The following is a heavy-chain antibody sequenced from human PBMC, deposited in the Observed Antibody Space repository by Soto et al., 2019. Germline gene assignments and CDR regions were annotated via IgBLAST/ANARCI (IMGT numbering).Heavy chain of an antibody. V-gene: IGHV1-8*01. CDR1: GYTFTSYD. J-gene: IGHJ4*02. CDR2: MNPNSGNT. Sequence: QVQLVQSGAEVKKPGASVKVSCKAAGYTFTSYDINWVRQATGQDFEWMGWMNPNSGNTAYAQKFQGRVTMTRDTSKSTAFMELRSLTSEDTAVYYCARGPRNWGVDYWGQGTLVNVSS. CDR3: ARGPRNWGVDY. D-gene: IGHD7-27*01.